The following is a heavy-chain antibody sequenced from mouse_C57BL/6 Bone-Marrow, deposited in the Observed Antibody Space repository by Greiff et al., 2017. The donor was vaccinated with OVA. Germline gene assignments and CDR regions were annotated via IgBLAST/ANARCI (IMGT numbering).Heavy chain of an antibody. D-gene: IGHD1-1*02. CDR2: IYPGDGDT. Sequence: QVQLKQSGPELVKPGASVKISCKASGYAFSSSWMTWVKQRPGKGLEWIGRIYPGDGDTNYNGKFKGKATLTADKSSSTAYMQLSSLTSEDSAVYVCARVGGSGDWYFDVWGTGTTVTVSS. CDR1: GYAFSSSW. CDR3: ARVGGSGDWYFDV. V-gene: IGHV1-82*01. J-gene: IGHJ1*03.